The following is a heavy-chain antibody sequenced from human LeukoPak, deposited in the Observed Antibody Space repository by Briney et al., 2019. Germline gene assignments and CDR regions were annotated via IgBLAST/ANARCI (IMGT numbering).Heavy chain of an antibody. D-gene: IGHD2-15*01. CDR3: ARDQYGSYCSGGSCYSFYYMDV. Sequence: SETLSLTCSVSNYSISTDYYWGWIRQPPGKGLEWIGTMYHSGSTYYNPSLKSRATISVDTSKNQFSLKLSSVTAADTAVYYCARDQYGSYCSGGSCYSFYYMDVWGKGTTVTISS. CDR2: MYHSGST. J-gene: IGHJ6*03. CDR1: NYSISTDYY. V-gene: IGHV4-38-2*02.